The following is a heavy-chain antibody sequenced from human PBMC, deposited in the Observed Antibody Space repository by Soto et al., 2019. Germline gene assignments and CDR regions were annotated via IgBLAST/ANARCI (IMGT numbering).Heavy chain of an antibody. J-gene: IGHJ6*02. Sequence: PGESLKISCKASGYSSTTYWIGWVRQMPGKGLEWMGIIYPGDSDTRYSPSFQGQVTISADKSISTAYLQWSSLKASDSAMYYCARSRYYDTTGYYPFYYYYYGIDVWGQGTTVTVSS. D-gene: IGHD3-22*01. CDR2: IYPGDSDT. CDR3: ARSRYYDTTGYYPFYYYYYGIDV. V-gene: IGHV5-51*01. CDR1: GYSSTTYW.